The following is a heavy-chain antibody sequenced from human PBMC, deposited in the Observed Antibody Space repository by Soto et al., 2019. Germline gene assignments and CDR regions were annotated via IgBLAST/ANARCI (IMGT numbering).Heavy chain of an antibody. D-gene: IGHD5-18*01. Sequence: HLVQPGNEVRKPGASVRVSCKASGYTFNEFGITWVRQAPGQGLQWVGRISGHNGNTEYALNFRGRVTLTTDTSTNTAYMDLTSLTRDDTAVYYCARDVGYSQADYFDDCGQGTLVTVSS. CDR2: ISGHNGNT. CDR3: ARDVGYSQADYFDD. V-gene: IGHV1-18*01. CDR1: GYTFNEFG. J-gene: IGHJ4*02.